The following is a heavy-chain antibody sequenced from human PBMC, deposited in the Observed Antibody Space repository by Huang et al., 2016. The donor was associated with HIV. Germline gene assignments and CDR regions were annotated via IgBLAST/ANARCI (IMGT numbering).Heavy chain of an antibody. D-gene: IGHD3-22*01. CDR3: ARDSGYYRYFDY. Sequence: QVQLVQSGSELKKPGASVKVSCKVSGYTFTDYQISWVRQAPGQGLEGRGWFNPNTGNPTYAQCFTGRFVFSLDTSVSTAYLQISSLKAEDTAVYFCARDSGYYRYFDYWGQGTLVTVSS. CDR2: FNPNTGNP. J-gene: IGHJ4*02. V-gene: IGHV7-4-1*02. CDR1: GYTFTDYQ.